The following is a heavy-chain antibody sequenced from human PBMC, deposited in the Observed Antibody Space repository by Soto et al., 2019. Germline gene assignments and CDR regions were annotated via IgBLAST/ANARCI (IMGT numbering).Heavy chain of an antibody. CDR1: GGTFSSYT. CDR2: IIPILGIA. V-gene: IGHV1-69*02. Sequence: QVQLVQSGAEVKKPGSSVKVSCKASGGTFSSYTISWVRQAPGQGLEWMGRIIPILGIANYAQKFQGRVTITADKSTSXXYXEXXSLRSEDTAVYYCARQKWIQLWLSPRDYYYYGMDVWGQGTTVTVSS. D-gene: IGHD5-18*01. J-gene: IGHJ6*02. CDR3: ARQKWIQLWLSPRDYYYYGMDV.